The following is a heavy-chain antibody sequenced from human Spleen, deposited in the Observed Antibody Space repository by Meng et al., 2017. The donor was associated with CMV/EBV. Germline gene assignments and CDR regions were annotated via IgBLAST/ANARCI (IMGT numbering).Heavy chain of an antibody. V-gene: IGHV3-21*06. J-gene: IGHJ5*02. CDR3: ARSGYDSSGYYGGWFDP. D-gene: IGHD3-22*01. CDR2: LSSSSSYI. CDR1: GFTFSSYS. Sequence: GESLKISCAASGFTFSSYSMNWVRQAPGKGLEWVSSLSSSSSYIYYADSVKGRFTMSRENAKNSLSLQMNSLRAEDTAVYYCARSGYDSSGYYGGWFDPWGQGTLVTVSS.